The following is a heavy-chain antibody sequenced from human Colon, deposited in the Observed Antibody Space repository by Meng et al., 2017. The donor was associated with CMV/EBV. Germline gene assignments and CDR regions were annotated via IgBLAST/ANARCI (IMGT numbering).Heavy chain of an antibody. D-gene: IGHD3-9*01. CDR3: ARALYDSLTGYSRYFDL. V-gene: IGHV3-21*06. Sequence: FSFNSYSMFWVRKAPGKGLEWVSGISGSSEYIFYADSLKGRSAISRDNAENSLFLHMSSLRAEDTAVYYCARALYDSLTGYSRYFDLWGRGTLVTVSS. CDR1: FSFNSYS. CDR2: ISGSSEYI. J-gene: IGHJ2*01.